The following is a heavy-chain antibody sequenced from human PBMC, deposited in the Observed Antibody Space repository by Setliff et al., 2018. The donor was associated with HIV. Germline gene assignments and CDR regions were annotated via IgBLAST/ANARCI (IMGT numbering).Heavy chain of an antibody. Sequence: PGGSLRLSCATSGFTFSNFWMTWVRQAPGKGLEWVSYIPISETDTYYADSVKGRFIASTDNAKNSLFLQMNSLKAEDTAVYYCARAYNVYDYRFDSSGYDYWGQGTLVTVSS. D-gene: IGHD3-22*01. CDR2: IPISETDT. CDR1: GFTFSNFW. CDR3: ARAYNVYDYRFDSSGYDY. J-gene: IGHJ4*02. V-gene: IGHV3-21*05.